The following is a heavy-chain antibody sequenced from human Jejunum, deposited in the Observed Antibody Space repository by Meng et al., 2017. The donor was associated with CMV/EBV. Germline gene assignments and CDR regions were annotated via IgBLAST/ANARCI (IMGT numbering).Heavy chain of an antibody. Sequence: QVVRRESGPGLVKLSETRSLTCSVSGGSMISYYWSWIRQPAGKGLEWIGHIYTSGSTNYSPSLKSRVTMSLDTAKNQFSLKVSSVTAADTAVYYCARLSKDGWSTFDYWGQGTLVTVSS. J-gene: IGHJ4*02. CDR3: ARLSKDGWSTFDY. D-gene: IGHD6-19*01. CDR1: GGSMISYY. V-gene: IGHV4-4*07. CDR2: IYTSGST.